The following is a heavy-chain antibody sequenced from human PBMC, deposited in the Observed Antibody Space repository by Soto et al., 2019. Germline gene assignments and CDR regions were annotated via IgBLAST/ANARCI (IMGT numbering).Heavy chain of an antibody. J-gene: IGHJ3*02. D-gene: IGHD6-19*01. CDR3: TKAPGIAVSNDI. CDR2: ISAYNGNT. Sequence: GASVKVSCKASGYTFKNYGISWVRQAPGQGLEWMAWISAYNGNTNYAQKLQGRVTVTTDTSTSTAYMELRSPRSDDTAVYYCTKAPGIAVSNDIWGQGTMVTVSS. CDR1: GYTFKNYG. V-gene: IGHV1-18*01.